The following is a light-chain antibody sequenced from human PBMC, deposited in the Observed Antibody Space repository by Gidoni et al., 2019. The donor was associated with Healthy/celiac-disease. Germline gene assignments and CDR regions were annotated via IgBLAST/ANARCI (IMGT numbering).Light chain of an antibody. Sequence: EIVMTQSPATLSVSPGERATLSCRASQSVSSNVAWYQQNPGQAPRLLIYGASTRATGIPARFSGSGSGTEFTLTISSLQSEDFAVYYCQQYNNWPPLSTFGQGTKLEIK. CDR2: GAS. CDR1: QSVSSN. J-gene: IGKJ2*02. CDR3: QQYNNWPPLST. V-gene: IGKV3-15*01.